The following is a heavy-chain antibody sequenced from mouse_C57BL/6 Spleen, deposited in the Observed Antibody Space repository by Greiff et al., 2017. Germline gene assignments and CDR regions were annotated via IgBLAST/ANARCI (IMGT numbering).Heavy chain of an antibody. CDR1: GIDFSRYW. J-gene: IGHJ4*01. CDR2: INPDSSTI. Sequence: AASGIDFSRYWMSWVRRAPGKGLEWIGEINPDSSTINYAPSLKDKFIISRDNAKNTLYLQMSKVRSEDTALYYCAREGDGYYVPYAMDYWGQGTSVTVSS. CDR3: AREGDGYYVPYAMDY. V-gene: IGHV4-1*01. D-gene: IGHD2-3*01.